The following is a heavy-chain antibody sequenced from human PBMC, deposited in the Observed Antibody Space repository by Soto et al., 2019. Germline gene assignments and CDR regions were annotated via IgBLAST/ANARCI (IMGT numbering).Heavy chain of an antibody. Sequence: GGSLRLSCAASGLTFRSYSMNWVRQAPGKGLEWVSSISSSSSYIYYADSVKGRFTISRDNAKNSLYLQMNSLRAEDTAVYYCARDQPGYSYGYGLGYWGQGTLVTVSS. CDR2: ISSSSSYI. CDR3: ARDQPGYSYGYGLGY. D-gene: IGHD5-18*01. V-gene: IGHV3-21*01. J-gene: IGHJ4*02. CDR1: GLTFRSYS.